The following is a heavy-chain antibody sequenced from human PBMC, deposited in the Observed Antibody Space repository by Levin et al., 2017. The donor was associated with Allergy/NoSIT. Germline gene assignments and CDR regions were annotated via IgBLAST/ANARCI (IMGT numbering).Heavy chain of an antibody. CDR3: AAIRNSYGHFDY. J-gene: IGHJ4*02. D-gene: IGHD5-18*01. CDR2: FDPEDGET. Sequence: GESLKISCKVSGYTLIDFSMHWVRQAPGKGLEWMGGFDPEDGETIYAQKFKGRVTMTEDTSTDTAYMELSSPRSEDTAVYYCAAIRNSYGHFDYWGQGTQVTVSS. V-gene: IGHV1-24*01. CDR1: GYTLIDFS.